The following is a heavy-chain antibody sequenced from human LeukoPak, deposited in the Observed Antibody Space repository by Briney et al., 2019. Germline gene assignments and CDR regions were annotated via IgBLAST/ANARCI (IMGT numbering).Heavy chain of an antibody. Sequence: SVKVSCKASGGTFSSYAISWVRQAPGQGLEWMGGIIPIFGTANYAQKFQGRVTITADESTSTAYMELSSLRSEDTAVYYCATRGDSSGYYRHAFDIWGQGTMVTVSS. CDR1: GGTFSSYA. CDR2: IIPIFGTA. CDR3: ATRGDSSGYYRHAFDI. D-gene: IGHD3-22*01. V-gene: IGHV1-69*13. J-gene: IGHJ3*02.